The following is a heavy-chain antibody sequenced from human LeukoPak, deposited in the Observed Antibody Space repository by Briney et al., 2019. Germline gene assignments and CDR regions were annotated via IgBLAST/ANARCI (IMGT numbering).Heavy chain of an antibody. J-gene: IGHJ4*02. V-gene: IGHV4-61*01. CDR3: ARGLDGSGTYYVAPHFDY. CDR2: IDYSGST. CDR1: GGSVSSDSYF. Sequence: SETLSLTCTVSGGSVSSDSYFWTWIRQPPGKGLEWIGYIDYSGSTNYNPSLKSRVTILVDTSKNQFSLKLSSVTAADTAVYYCARGLDGSGTYYVAPHFDYWGQGTLVTVS. D-gene: IGHD3-10*01.